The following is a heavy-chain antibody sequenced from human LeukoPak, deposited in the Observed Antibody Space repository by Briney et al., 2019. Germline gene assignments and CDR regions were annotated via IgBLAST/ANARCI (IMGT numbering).Heavy chain of an antibody. J-gene: IGHJ4*02. CDR3: ARHDKGYSGYVTLDY. Sequence: GESLKISCKGSGYSFTSYWIGWVRQMPGKGLEWMGIINPGYSDIRYSPPFQGQVTISADKSISTAYLQWSSLKASDTAIYYCARHDKGYSGYVTLDYWGQGTLVTVSS. D-gene: IGHD5-12*01. V-gene: IGHV5-51*01. CDR2: INPGYSDI. CDR1: GYSFTSYW.